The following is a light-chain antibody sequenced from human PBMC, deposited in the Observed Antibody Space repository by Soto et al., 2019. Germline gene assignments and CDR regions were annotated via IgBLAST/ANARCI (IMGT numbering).Light chain of an antibody. Sequence: QSVLTQPASVSGSPGQSITISCTGTSSDVGNYNLVTWFQQHPGKAPQLMIYEVSKRPSGVSDRFSGSKSGNTASLTISGHQTDDEAAHYYCSYAGSGSYVFGTWTKVTVL. CDR3: CSYAGSGSYV. J-gene: IGLJ1*01. CDR1: SSDVGNYNL. CDR2: EVS. V-gene: IGLV2-23*02.